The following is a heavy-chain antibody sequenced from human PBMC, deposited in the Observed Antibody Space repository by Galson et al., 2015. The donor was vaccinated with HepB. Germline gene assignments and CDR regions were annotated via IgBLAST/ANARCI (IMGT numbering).Heavy chain of an antibody. Sequence: SLRLSCAVSGFTLSSYAMSWVRQAPGKGLEWVAAVSGHGTTTYYADSVKGRFTISRDSSKNTVFLQMNSLRAEDMAEYYCAKSPGYSSTWGDYFDYWGQGTLVTVSS. CDR2: VSGHGTTT. CDR1: GFTLSSYA. CDR3: AKSPGYSSTWGDYFDY. D-gene: IGHD6-13*01. J-gene: IGHJ4*02. V-gene: IGHV3-23*01.